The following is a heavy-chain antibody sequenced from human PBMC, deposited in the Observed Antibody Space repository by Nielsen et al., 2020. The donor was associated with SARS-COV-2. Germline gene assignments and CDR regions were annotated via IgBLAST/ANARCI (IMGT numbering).Heavy chain of an antibody. D-gene: IGHD6-13*01. CDR2: ISGSGGST. Sequence: WIRQPPGKGLEWVSAISGSGGSTYYADSVKGRFTISRANSKNTLYLQMNSLGAEDTAVYYCATPGIVAAGPYYYYYGMDVWGQGTTVTVSS. CDR3: ATPGIVAAGPYYYYYGMDV. V-gene: IGHV3-23*01. J-gene: IGHJ6*02.